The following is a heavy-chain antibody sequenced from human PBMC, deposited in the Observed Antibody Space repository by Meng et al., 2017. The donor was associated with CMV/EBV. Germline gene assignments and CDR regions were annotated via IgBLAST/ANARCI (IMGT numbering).Heavy chain of an antibody. CDR1: GFTSSSYW. V-gene: IGHV3-7*01. D-gene: IGHD3-9*01. CDR3: ARDYHDWLPDYYYGMDV. CDR2: IKQDGSEN. Sequence: LSLSCAASGFTSSSYWRSWVRQAPGKGLEWVANIKQDGSENYYVNAVKVRGTISSDNAKNSLYLQMNSMRAEDTAVYYCARDYHDWLPDYYYGMDVWGQGTTVTVS. J-gene: IGHJ6*02.